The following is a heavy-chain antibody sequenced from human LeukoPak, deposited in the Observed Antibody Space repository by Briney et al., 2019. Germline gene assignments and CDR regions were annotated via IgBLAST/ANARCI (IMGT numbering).Heavy chain of an antibody. V-gene: IGHV3-21*01. CDR2: ISSSSSYI. D-gene: IGHD3-10*01. CDR3: ARDPVVWFGELYADAFDI. Sequence: TGGSLRLSCAASGFTFSNYWMSWVRQAPGKGLEWVSSISSSSSYIYYADSVKGRFTISRDNAKNSLYLQMNSLRAEDTAVYYCARDPVVWFGELYADAFDIWGQGTMVTVSS. CDR1: GFTFSNYW. J-gene: IGHJ3*02.